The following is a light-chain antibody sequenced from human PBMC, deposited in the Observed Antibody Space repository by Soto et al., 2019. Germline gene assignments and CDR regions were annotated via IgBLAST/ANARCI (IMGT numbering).Light chain of an antibody. Sequence: IQMTQSPSSLSASVRDRVTITCRASQDISNYLAWYQQRPGKAPKLLIYEASTLQSGVPSRFSGNFSATNFSLTIGSLQSEDFATYYCLQDFQYPRTFGQGTKV. V-gene: IGKV1-6*01. CDR3: LQDFQYPRT. CDR2: EAS. J-gene: IGKJ1*01. CDR1: QDISNY.